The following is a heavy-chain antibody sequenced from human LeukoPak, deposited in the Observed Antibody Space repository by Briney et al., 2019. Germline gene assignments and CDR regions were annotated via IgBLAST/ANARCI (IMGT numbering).Heavy chain of an antibody. Sequence: GESLKISCAASGFIFDDYGMNWVRQAPGKGLEWVSGINWNGGSTGYADSVKGRFTISRDNAKNSLYLQMNSLRDEDTALYYCARAAHYGDYALVKYYFDYWGQGTLVTVSA. V-gene: IGHV3-20*04. D-gene: IGHD4-17*01. CDR3: ARAAHYGDYALVKYYFDY. J-gene: IGHJ4*02. CDR2: INWNGGST. CDR1: GFIFDDYG.